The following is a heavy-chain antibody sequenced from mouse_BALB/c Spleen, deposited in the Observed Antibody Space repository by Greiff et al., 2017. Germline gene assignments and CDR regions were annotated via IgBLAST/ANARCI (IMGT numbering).Heavy chain of an antibody. J-gene: IGHJ3*01. V-gene: IGHV5-17*02. CDR1: GFTFSSFG. Sequence: EVQLVESGGGLVQPGGSRKLSCAASGFTFSSFGMHWVRQAPEKGLEWVAYISSGSSTIYYADTVKGRFTISRDNPKNTLFLQMTSLRSEDTAMYYCARLHRKSAYWGQGTLVTVSA. CDR2: ISSGSSTI. CDR3: ARLHRKSAY.